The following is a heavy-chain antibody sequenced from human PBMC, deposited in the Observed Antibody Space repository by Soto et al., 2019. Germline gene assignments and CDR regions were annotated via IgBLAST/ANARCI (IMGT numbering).Heavy chain of an antibody. J-gene: IGHJ1*01. CDR1: GYTFSDIT. Sequence: QVQLVQSGADVKKPGASVKVSCKSSGYTFSDITINWVRQAPGHGLEWMGWISGYNGKTDYAQKFRDRVTMTTDTSISTAYMELTGLRSNDTAMYYCASSLLGVRGGLTAHFQSWGQGTPVIVSS. CDR3: ASSLLGVRGGLTAHFQS. CDR2: ISGYNGKT. D-gene: IGHD3-10*01. V-gene: IGHV1-18*01.